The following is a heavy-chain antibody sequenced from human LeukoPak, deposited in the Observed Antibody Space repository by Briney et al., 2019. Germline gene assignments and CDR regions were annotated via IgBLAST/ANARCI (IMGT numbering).Heavy chain of an antibody. Sequence: PGGSLRLSCETSGFTFRNFGIHWVRQYPGERPHQVPFIDVDGINFYYANFFKGRFTVSKDNCNNTLYLQMNSLESEDTAVYYCVRGPARGYYDGSGYDFDYWGQGTLVTVAS. D-gene: IGHD3-22*01. V-gene: IGHV3-30*02. CDR1: GFTFRNFG. CDR2: IDVDGINF. J-gene: IGHJ4*02. CDR3: VRGPARGYYDGSGYDFDY.